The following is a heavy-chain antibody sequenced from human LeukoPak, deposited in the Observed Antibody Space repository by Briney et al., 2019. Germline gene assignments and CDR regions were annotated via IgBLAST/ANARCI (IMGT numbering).Heavy chain of an antibody. CDR2: ILHRGSS. V-gene: IGHV4-34*01. CDR1: DGSLSGFF. CDR3: ARGVKEVGRFYFYMDV. D-gene: IGHD2/OR15-2a*01. J-gene: IGHJ6*03. Sequence: SETLSLTSGVSDGSLSGFFWTWIRQPPGKGLEWIGEILHRGSSYYNPSLKSRVSLSVDTSTNQVSLNLTSVTAADAAVYYCARGVKEVGRFYFYMDVWGHGTAVIVSS.